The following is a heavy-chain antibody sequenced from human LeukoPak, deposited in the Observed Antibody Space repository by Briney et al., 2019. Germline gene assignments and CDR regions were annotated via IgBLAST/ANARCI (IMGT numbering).Heavy chain of an antibody. V-gene: IGHV1-18*01. CDR3: ARTQWLEDAFDF. J-gene: IGHJ3*01. D-gene: IGHD6-19*01. CDR2: ISTYNGHT. CDR1: DDTSSNYG. Sequence: ASVKVSCKASDDTSSNYGISWVRQAPGQGLEWMGWISTYNGHTHYAQKFQGRVTMTTDTSTNIAYVELRDLRSDDTAVYYCARTQWLEDAFDFWGQGTVVTVSS.